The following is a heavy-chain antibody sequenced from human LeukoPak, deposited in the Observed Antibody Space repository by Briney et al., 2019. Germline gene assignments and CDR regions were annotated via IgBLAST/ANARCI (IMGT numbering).Heavy chain of an antibody. J-gene: IGHJ4*02. CDR1: GGSISSYY. V-gene: IGHV4-59*01. D-gene: IGHD6-19*01. CDR2: IYYSGST. Sequence: SETLSLTCTVSGGSISSYYWSWIRQPPGKGLEWIGYIYYSGSTNYNPFLKSRVTISMDTSKNQFSLKLSSVTAADTAVYYCARDSSGWNPFDYWGQGTLVTVSS. CDR3: ARDSSGWNPFDY.